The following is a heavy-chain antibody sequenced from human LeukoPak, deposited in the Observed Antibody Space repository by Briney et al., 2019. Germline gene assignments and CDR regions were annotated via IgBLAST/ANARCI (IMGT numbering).Heavy chain of an antibody. J-gene: IGHJ6*03. CDR2: ISWNSGSI. CDR3: ARYSGYGRHYYYYMDV. Sequence: GGSLRLSCAASGFTFDDYAMHWVRQAPGKGLEWVSGISWNSGSIGYADSVKGRFTISRDNAKNSLYLQMNSLRAEDTALYYCARYSGYGRHYYYYMDVWGKGTTVTVSS. CDR1: GFTFDDYA. D-gene: IGHD5-12*01. V-gene: IGHV3-9*01.